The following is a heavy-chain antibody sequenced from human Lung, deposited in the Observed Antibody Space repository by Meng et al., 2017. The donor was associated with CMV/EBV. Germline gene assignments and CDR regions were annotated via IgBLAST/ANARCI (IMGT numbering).Heavy chain of an antibody. CDR1: GGTSNTYT. Sequence: SXXVSCKASGGTSNTYTFNWVRQAPGRGLEWMGGIIPYLDESNYAQTFQGRLTITSDRSTAAFMELTSLRSEGTAVYFCAGRGPYGRVLNVWGQGTLVTVSS. CDR2: IIPYLDES. J-gene: IGHJ3*01. V-gene: IGHV1-69*10. CDR3: AGRGPYGRVLNV. D-gene: IGHD3-10*01.